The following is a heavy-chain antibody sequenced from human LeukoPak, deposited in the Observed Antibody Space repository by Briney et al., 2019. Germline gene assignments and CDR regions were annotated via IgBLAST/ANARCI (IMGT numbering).Heavy chain of an antibody. CDR2: TTSSSTNI. J-gene: IGHJ4*02. Sequence: AVSLRLSGTASGFTFSSYTFNWVRQAPGKGLKWVASTTSSSTNIDYADSVQVRFAVSTSNATDSLDLQMMSLRAADTAGFYCVIEGTNNSGLDYWGQGTLATVSS. CDR3: VIEGTNNSGLDY. CDR1: GFTFSSYT. V-gene: IGHV3-21*01. D-gene: IGHD6-19*01.